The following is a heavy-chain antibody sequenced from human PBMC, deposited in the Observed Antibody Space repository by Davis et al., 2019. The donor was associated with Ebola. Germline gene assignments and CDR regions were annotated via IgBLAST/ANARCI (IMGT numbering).Heavy chain of an antibody. J-gene: IGHJ6*02. CDR1: GFTFSSYA. Sequence: GESLKISCAASGFTFSSYAMHWVRQAPGKGLEWVAVISYDGSNKYYADSVKGRFTISRDNSKNTLYLQMNSLRAEDTAVYYCARDGGMMRTTYYYYYGMDVWGQGTTVTFSS. CDR3: ARDGGMMRTTYYYYYGMDV. CDR2: ISYDGSNK. V-gene: IGHV3-30*04. D-gene: IGHD1-1*01.